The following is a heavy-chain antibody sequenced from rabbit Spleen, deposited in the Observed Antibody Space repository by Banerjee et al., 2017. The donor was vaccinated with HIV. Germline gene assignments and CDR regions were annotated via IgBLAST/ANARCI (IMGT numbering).Heavy chain of an antibody. CDR2: IYAGGSANT. D-gene: IGHD1-1*01. CDR3: ARHDSNGDYYPTRLDL. CDR1: GFSFSSSYW. J-gene: IGHJ3*01. V-gene: IGHV1S40*01. Sequence: QSLEESGGDLVKPGASLRLTCTASGFSFSSSYWICWVRQAPGKGLEWIACIYAGGSANTYYASWAKGRFTISKTSSTTVTLQVTSLTAADTATYFCARHDSNGDYYPTRLDLWGPGTLVTVS.